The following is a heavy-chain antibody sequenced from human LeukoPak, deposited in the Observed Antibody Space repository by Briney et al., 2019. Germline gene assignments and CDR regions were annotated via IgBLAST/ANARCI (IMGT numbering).Heavy chain of an antibody. V-gene: IGHV3-53*01. CDR2: IYRGGST. CDR1: GFNVSNNY. CDR3: ARGPPNWGYDY. D-gene: IGHD7-27*01. J-gene: IGHJ4*02. Sequence: PGGSLRLSCAASGFNVSNNYMSWVRQAPGKGLEWVSVIYRGGSTYYADSVKGRFTMSRDNSKNTVYLQMDSLRAEDTALYYCARGPPNWGYDYWGPGTLVTVSS.